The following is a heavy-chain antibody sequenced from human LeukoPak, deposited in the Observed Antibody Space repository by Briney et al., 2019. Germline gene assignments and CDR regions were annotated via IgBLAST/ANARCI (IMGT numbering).Heavy chain of an antibody. Sequence: GGSLRLSCAASGFTFSNYNFYWVRQAPGKGLEWVSSISSTSSYIYYADSVKGRFTISRDNAKNSLYLQMNSLRAEDTAVYYCARALWSGPVYYGMDVWGQGTTVTVSS. CDR3: ARALWSGPVYYGMDV. V-gene: IGHV3-21*06. D-gene: IGHD3-10*01. CDR1: GFTFSNYN. CDR2: ISSTSSYI. J-gene: IGHJ6*02.